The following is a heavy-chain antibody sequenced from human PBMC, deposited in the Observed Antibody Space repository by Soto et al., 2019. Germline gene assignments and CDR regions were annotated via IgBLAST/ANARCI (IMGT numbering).Heavy chain of an antibody. CDR2: ISYDGSNK. V-gene: IGHV3-30*03. D-gene: IGHD6-13*01. Sequence: QVQLVESGGGVVQPGRSLRLSCAASGFTFSSYGMHWVRQAPGKGLEWVAVISYDGSNKYYADSVKGRFTISRDNSKKTLYLQMNSLGAEDTAVYYWAIVHRSRWTFDYWGRGTLVTVS. CDR1: GFTFSSYG. J-gene: IGHJ4*02. CDR3: AIVHRSRWTFDY.